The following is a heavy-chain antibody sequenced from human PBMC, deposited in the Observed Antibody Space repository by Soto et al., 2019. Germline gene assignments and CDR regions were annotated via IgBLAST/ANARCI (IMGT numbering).Heavy chain of an antibody. D-gene: IGHD6-6*01. CDR3: ARPGLYSSSSVWFDP. CDR2: IYPGASDT. Sequence: VGSLKIYCKGSGYSFTSYWIGWVRQVPRKGLGGMGIIYPGASDTRYSPSFQGQVTISADKSISTAYLQWSSLKASDTDMYYCARPGLYSSSSVWFDPWGQGTLVTVSS. J-gene: IGHJ5*02. V-gene: IGHV5-51*01. CDR1: GYSFTSYW.